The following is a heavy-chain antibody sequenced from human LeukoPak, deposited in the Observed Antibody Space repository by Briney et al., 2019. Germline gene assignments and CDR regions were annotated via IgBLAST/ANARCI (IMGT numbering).Heavy chain of an antibody. D-gene: IGHD3-22*01. CDR3: VRGSGYYYDTRGVDY. CDR2: ISSSSYI. J-gene: IGHJ4*02. Sequence: RAGGSLRLSCAASGFTFSSSNMNWVRQAPGKGLDWVSSISSSSYIYYADPVKGRFTISRDNAKNSLYLQMNSLRAEDTAVYYCVRGSGYYYDTRGVDYWGQGTLVTVSS. CDR1: GFTFSSSN. V-gene: IGHV3-21*01.